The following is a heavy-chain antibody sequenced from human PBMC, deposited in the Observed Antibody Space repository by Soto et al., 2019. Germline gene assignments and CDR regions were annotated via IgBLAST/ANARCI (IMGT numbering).Heavy chain of an antibody. CDR2: IKYIGTT. V-gene: IGHV4-39*01. CDR1: RVSIRSSRCH. J-gene: IGHJ3*02. D-gene: IGHD1-26*01. CDR3: ARHGITGSYYDAFDI. Sequence: SETQSLNCTVSRVSIRSSRCHRGWIRQPPGKGLEWIASIKYIGTTFYTPSLKSRVTLSVDTSKNQFALKLSSVTAAETAVYYCARHGITGSYYDAFDIWGQGTMVT.